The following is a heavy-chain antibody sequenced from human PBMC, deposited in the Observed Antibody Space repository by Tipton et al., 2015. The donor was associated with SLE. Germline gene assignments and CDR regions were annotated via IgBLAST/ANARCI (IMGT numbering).Heavy chain of an antibody. CDR2: IYHTGNT. CDR3: ARIIAGHGDAFDV. Sequence: TLSLTCDVSGYSIRSGYYWGWIRQPPGKGLEWIGTIYHTGNTYYNPSLTSRVVISVDTSKNQFSLRLSSVTAADTAVYFCARIIAGHGDAFDVWGQGTMVTVSS. CDR1: GYSIRSGYY. J-gene: IGHJ3*01. V-gene: IGHV4-38-2*01.